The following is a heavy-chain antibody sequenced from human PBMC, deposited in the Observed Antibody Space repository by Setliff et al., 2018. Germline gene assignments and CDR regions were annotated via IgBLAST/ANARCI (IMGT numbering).Heavy chain of an antibody. CDR3: ARNSVTLGQLERRGGWHYYGMDV. D-gene: IGHD1-1*01. V-gene: IGHV1-69*06. J-gene: IGHJ6*02. CDR1: GGTFSGYA. CDR2: ITPIFETE. Sequence: SVKVSCKASGGTFSGYAFSWVRQAPGKGLEWIGGITPIFETEHYAEKFRDRVTNTAHNSTTTVHMELRSLTSEDTAVYFWARNSVTLGQLERRGGWHYYGMDVWGQGTTVTVSS.